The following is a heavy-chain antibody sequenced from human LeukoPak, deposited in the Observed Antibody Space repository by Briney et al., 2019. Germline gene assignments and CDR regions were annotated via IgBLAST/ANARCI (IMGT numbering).Heavy chain of an antibody. V-gene: IGHV4-34*01. J-gene: IGHJ4*02. Sequence: SETLSLTCAVYGGSFSGYYWSWIRKPPGKGLEWIGEINHSGSTNYNPSLKSRITISVDTSKNQFSLKLSSVTAADTALYYCERVDFWSGYYENDYWGQGTLVTVSS. CDR3: ERVDFWSGYYENDY. D-gene: IGHD3-3*01. CDR1: GGSFSGYY. CDR2: INHSGST.